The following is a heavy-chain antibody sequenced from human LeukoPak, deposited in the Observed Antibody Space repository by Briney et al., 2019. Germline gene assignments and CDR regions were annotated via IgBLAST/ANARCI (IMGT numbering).Heavy chain of an antibody. CDR2: ISGSGGST. D-gene: IGHD5-18*01. CDR1: GFTFSSYA. CDR3: ARGEPRYSYGLDY. J-gene: IGHJ4*02. Sequence: GGSLRLSCAASGFTFSSYAVSWVRQAPGKGLEWVSAISGSGGSTYYADSVKGRFTISRDNAKNSLYLQMNSLRAEDTAVYYCARGEPRYSYGLDYWGQGTLVTVSS. V-gene: IGHV3-23*01.